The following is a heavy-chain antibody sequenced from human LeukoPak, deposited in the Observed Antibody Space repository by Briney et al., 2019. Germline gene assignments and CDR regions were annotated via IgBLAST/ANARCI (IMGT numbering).Heavy chain of an antibody. V-gene: IGHV1-46*01. CDR3: ARAPRNSSTMLDF. CDR1: GYTFTSYW. D-gene: IGHD6-13*01. CDR2: INPDGGST. J-gene: IGHJ4*02. Sequence: ASVKVSCKASGYTFTSYWIQWVRQAPGQGLEWVGLINPDGGSTAYAHRFQGRVIMTRDTSTSTAYMDLSSLRSEDTAVYHCARAPRNSSTMLDFWGQGTLVTISS.